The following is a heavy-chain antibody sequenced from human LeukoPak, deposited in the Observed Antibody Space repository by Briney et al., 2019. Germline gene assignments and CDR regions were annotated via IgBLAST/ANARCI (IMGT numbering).Heavy chain of an antibody. Sequence: SETLSLTCTVSGGSVSSGSYYWSWIRRPPGKGLEWIGYIYYSGSTNYNPSLKSRVTISVDTSKNQFSLKLSSVTAADTAVYYCARCRRSGELSGGWFDPWGQGTLVTVSS. D-gene: IGHD3-10*01. J-gene: IGHJ5*02. CDR2: IYYSGST. V-gene: IGHV4-61*01. CDR1: GGSVSSGSYY. CDR3: ARCRRSGELSGGWFDP.